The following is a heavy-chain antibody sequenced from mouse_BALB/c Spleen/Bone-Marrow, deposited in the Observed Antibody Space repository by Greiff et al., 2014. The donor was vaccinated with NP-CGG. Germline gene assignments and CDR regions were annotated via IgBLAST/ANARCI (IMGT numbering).Heavy chain of an antibody. Sequence: VQLQQSGPELVKPGASVKISCKASGYTFTDYNMHWVKQNHGKSLEWIGYIYPYNGNTGYNQKFKSKATLTVDNSSSTAYMGLRSLTSEDSAVYYCARGVYYDYDVWFANWGQGTLVTVSA. CDR2: IYPYNGNT. J-gene: IGHJ3*01. D-gene: IGHD2-4*01. CDR1: GYTFTDYN. V-gene: IGHV1S29*02. CDR3: ARGVYYDYDVWFAN.